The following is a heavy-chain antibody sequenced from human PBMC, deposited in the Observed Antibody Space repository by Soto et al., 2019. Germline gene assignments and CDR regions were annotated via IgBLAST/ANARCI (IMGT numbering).Heavy chain of an antibody. D-gene: IGHD2-15*01. V-gene: IGHV3-48*01. CDR1: GFNFSTYS. J-gene: IGHJ6*02. CDR3: ASPVVVAATDYYFYAMDV. Sequence: EVQLVESGGGLVQPGGSLRLSCAASGFNFSTYSMHWVRQAPGKGLEWVSYISRSSSTIYQADSVKGRFTISRDNAKNSLYLQMNSLRAEDTAVYYCASPVVVAATDYYFYAMDVLGQGTTVTVSS. CDR2: ISRSSSTI.